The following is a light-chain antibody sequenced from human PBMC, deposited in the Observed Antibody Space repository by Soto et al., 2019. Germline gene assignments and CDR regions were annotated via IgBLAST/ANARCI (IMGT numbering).Light chain of an antibody. CDR3: AGWDDTLNGWV. CDR1: TSNIGTFY. CDR2: LGD. Sequence: QAVVTQPPSASSTPGQTVTISCSGSTSNIGTFYVYWYQHLPGTAPKLLIYLGDQRASGVSDRFSGSKSGTSASLAINGLRSDDEADYYCAGWDDTLNGWVFGGGTKLT. J-gene: IGLJ3*02. V-gene: IGLV1-47*02.